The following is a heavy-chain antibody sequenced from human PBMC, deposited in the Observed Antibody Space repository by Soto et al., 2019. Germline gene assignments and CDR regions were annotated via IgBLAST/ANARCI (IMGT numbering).Heavy chain of an antibody. Sequence: SSETLSLTCTVSGGSISSSSYYWGWIRQPPGKGLEWIGSIYYSGSTYYNPSLKSRVTISVDTSKNQFSLKLSSVTAADTAVYYCARVVVAATTGWFDPWGQGTLVTVSS. CDR3: ARVVVAATTGWFDP. V-gene: IGHV4-39*01. CDR1: GGSISSSSYY. CDR2: IYYSGST. J-gene: IGHJ5*02. D-gene: IGHD2-15*01.